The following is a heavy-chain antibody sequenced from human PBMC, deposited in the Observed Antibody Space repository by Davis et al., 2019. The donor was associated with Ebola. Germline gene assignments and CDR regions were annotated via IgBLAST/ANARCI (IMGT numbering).Heavy chain of an antibody. J-gene: IGHJ6*02. CDR2: IYYSGGT. Sequence: MPSETLSLTCTVSGGSVSSGSYYWSWIRQPPGKGLEWIGYIYYSGGTNYNPSLKSRVTISVDTSKNQFSLKLSSVTAADTAVYYCARDWGFWSGAYYYYGMDVWGQGTTVTVSS. D-gene: IGHD3-3*01. CDR1: GGSVSSGSYY. CDR3: ARDWGFWSGAYYYYGMDV. V-gene: IGHV4-61*01.